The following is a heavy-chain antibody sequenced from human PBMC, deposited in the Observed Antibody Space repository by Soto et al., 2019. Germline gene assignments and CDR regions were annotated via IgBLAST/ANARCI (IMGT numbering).Heavy chain of an antibody. D-gene: IGHD3-16*01. CDR2: IKQDGSEE. J-gene: IGHJ5*02. Sequence: DVQLVESGGGLVQPGGSLRLSCTVSGFTFNTYWMNWVRQAPGKGLEWVANIKQDGSEEYYVDSVKGRFTISRDNAKNSLYLRMNSLRVEDTAVYYCARAVFGHDPWGQGTLVTVSS. CDR1: GFTFNTYW. V-gene: IGHV3-7*01. CDR3: ARAVFGHDP.